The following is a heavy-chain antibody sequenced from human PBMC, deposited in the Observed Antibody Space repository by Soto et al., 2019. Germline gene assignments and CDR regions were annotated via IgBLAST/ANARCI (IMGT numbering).Heavy chain of an antibody. CDR2: ISGSGTRT. V-gene: IGHV3-23*01. D-gene: IGHD2-15*01. J-gene: IGHJ6*03. Sequence: GGSLRLSCAASGFTFSSYALSWVRQAPGKGLEWVSSISGSGTRTYYSDSVKGRFAISRDNSNNALYLQMNSLRAEDTAVFYCAKEKAGSMYYMDVWGKGTTVTVSS. CDR1: GFTFSSYA. CDR3: AKEKAGSMYYMDV.